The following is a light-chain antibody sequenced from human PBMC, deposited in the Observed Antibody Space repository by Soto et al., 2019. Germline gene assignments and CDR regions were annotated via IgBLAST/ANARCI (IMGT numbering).Light chain of an antibody. J-gene: IGKJ5*01. Sequence: EIVMTQSPATLSVSPGERVTLSCRASQSISSNLAWYQQKPGQAPSLLMYGTSTRATGIPARFSGSGSGTEFTVTISSLQSEDFEVYYCQQYNTWSSITFGQGTRLEIK. CDR3: QQYNTWSSIT. CDR2: GTS. CDR1: QSISSN. V-gene: IGKV3-15*01.